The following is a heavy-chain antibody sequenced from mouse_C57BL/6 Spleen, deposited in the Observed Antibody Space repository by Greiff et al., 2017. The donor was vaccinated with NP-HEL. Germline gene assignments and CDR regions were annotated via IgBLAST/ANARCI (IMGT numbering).Heavy chain of an antibody. D-gene: IGHD2-4*01. CDR1: GYSITSGYY. V-gene: IGHV3-6*01. CDR3: ARENYDYDFDY. CDR2: ISYDGSN. Sequence: VQLKQSGPGLVKPSQSLSLTCSVTGYSITSGYYWNWIRQFPGNQLEWMGYISYDGSNNYNPSLKNRISITRDTSKNRFFLKLNSVTTEDTATYYCARENYDYDFDYWGQGTTLTVSS. J-gene: IGHJ2*01.